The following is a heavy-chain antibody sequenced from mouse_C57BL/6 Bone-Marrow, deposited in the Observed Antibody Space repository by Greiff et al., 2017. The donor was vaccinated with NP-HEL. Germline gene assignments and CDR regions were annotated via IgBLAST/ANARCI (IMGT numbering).Heavy chain of an antibody. Sequence: VQLQQSGAELARPGASVKLSCKASGYTFTSYGISWVKQRTGQGLEWIGEIYPRSGNTYYNEKFKGKATLTADKSSSTAYMELRSLTSEDSAVYFCARDGNYVDWYFDVWGTGTTVTVSS. CDR1: GYTFTSYG. D-gene: IGHD2-1*01. V-gene: IGHV1-81*01. CDR3: ARDGNYVDWYFDV. CDR2: IYPRSGNT. J-gene: IGHJ1*03.